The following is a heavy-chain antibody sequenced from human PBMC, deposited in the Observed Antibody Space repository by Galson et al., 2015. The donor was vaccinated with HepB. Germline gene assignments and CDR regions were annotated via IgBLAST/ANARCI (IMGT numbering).Heavy chain of an antibody. CDR3: AKDQAGAEYHDFWRENGMDV. CDR1: GFTFTGYA. J-gene: IGHJ6*02. V-gene: IGHV3-23*01. Sequence: SLRLSCAASGFTFTGYALSWVRQAPGKGLEWVSTISGTTYYADSVKGRFTISRDNSKNTLYLQMNSLRAEDTAVYYCAKDQAGAEYHDFWRENGMDVWGQGTTVTVSS. D-gene: IGHD3-3*01. CDR2: ISGTT.